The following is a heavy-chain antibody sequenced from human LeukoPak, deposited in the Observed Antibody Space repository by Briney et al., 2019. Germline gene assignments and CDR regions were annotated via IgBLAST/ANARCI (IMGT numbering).Heavy chain of an antibody. D-gene: IGHD3-10*01. Sequence: GGSLRLSCAASGFTFSSYDMHWVRQATGKGLEWVSSIGSAGDPFYPGFVRGRFTISRENAKNSLYLQMNSLRAEDTAVYYCAKDEFRASGTFDYWGQGTLVTVSS. J-gene: IGHJ4*02. V-gene: IGHV3-13*05. CDR1: GFTFSSYD. CDR3: AKDEFRASGTFDY. CDR2: IGSAGDP.